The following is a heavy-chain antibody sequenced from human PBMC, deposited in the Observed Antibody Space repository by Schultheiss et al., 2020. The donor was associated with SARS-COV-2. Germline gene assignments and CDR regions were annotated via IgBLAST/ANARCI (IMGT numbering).Heavy chain of an antibody. D-gene: IGHD5-18*01. Sequence: GGSLRLSCAASGFTFSSYAMSWVRQAPGKGLEWVSGINWNGGSTGYADSVKGRFTISRDNAKNSLYLQMNSLRADDTAVYYCARDGSSDTAMVTYYWGQGTLVTVSS. CDR3: ARDGSSDTAMVTYY. V-gene: IGHV3-20*04. CDR1: GFTFSSYA. J-gene: IGHJ4*02. CDR2: INWNGGST.